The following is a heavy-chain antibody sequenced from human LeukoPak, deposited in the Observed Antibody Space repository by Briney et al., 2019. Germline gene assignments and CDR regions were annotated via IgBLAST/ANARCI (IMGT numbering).Heavy chain of an antibody. D-gene: IGHD4/OR15-4a*01. CDR3: ARGDWAGATCNY. CDR1: GSTFTSYE. Sequence: ATVKVSCSAAGSTFTSYEINRWRQATGQGVGGRGWMNTKSGDTVSSQTFHVRGTMTRHTSISTAYMELSTLRSEDAGVYYCARGDWAGATCNYWGQGTLVTVSS. V-gene: IGHV1-8*01. J-gene: IGHJ4*02. CDR2: MNTKSGDT.